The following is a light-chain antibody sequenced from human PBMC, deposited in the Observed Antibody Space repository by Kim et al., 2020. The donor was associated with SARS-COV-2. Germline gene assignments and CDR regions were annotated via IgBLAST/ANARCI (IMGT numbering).Light chain of an antibody. Sequence: VAPGKTARITCGGNNSGSKSVHWYQQKAGQAAVLVIYYDSDRPSGIPERFSGSNSGSTATLTISRVEAGDEADYYCQVWDSSSWVFGGGTQLTVL. CDR1: NSGSKS. V-gene: IGLV3-21*04. CDR2: YDS. CDR3: QVWDSSSWV. J-gene: IGLJ3*02.